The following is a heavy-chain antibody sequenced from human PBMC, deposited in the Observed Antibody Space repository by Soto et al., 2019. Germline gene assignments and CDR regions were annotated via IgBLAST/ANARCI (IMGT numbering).Heavy chain of an antibody. CDR1: GFTFSSYS. CDR3: ARILAARNY. J-gene: IGHJ4*02. CDR2: ISSSSSYI. V-gene: IGHV3-21*01. D-gene: IGHD6-6*01. Sequence: GGSLRLSCAACGFTFSSYSMNWVRQAPGKGLEWVSSISSSSSYIYYAGAVKGRYTISRDNAKNSLYLQMNGLRAEDTAVCYCARILAARNYWGQGTLVTVSS.